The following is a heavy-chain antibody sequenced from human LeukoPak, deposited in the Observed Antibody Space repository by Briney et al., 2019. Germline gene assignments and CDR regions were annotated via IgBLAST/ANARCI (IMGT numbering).Heavy chain of an antibody. D-gene: IGHD2-15*01. CDR3: ARRQNYGLAAFDY. CDR2: IYYSGST. J-gene: IGHJ4*02. V-gene: IGHV4-59*08. Sequence: SETLSLTCTVSGGSISSYYWSWIRQPPGRGLEWIGYIYYSGSTNYNPSLKSRVTISVDTSKNQFSLKLSSVTAADTAVYYCARRQNYGLAAFDYWGQGTLVTVSS. CDR1: GGSISSYY.